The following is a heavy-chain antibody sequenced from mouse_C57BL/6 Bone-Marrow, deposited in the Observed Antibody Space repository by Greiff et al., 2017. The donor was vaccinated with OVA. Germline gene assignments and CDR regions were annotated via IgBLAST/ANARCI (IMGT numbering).Heavy chain of an antibody. V-gene: IGHV8-12*01. CDR1: GFSLSTSGMG. J-gene: IGHJ4*01. CDR2: IYWDDDK. Sequence: QVTLKESGPGILQSSQTLSLTCSFSGFSLSTSGMGVSWIRQPSGKGLEWLAHIYWDDDKRYNPSLKRRLTISKDTSRNQVFLKITSVDTADTATYYCARRRDNDVYYYAMDYGGQGTSVTVSS. D-gene: IGHD2-4*01. CDR3: ARRRDNDVYYYAMDY.